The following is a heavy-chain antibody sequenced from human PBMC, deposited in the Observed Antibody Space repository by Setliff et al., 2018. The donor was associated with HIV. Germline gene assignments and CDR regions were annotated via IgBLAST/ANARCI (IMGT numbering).Heavy chain of an antibody. CDR3: TRPQYFYDIGGSDY. V-gene: IGHV3-73*01. Sequence: HPGGSLRLSCAASGFTFSGSPIHWVRQASGKGLEWLGRIKTRADNYATAYAASVKGRSTISRDDSMNAAYLQMNSLKIEDTAVYYCTRPQYFYDIGGSDYWGQGTLVTVSS. J-gene: IGHJ4*02. CDR2: IKTRADNYAT. D-gene: IGHD3-22*01. CDR1: GFTFSGSP.